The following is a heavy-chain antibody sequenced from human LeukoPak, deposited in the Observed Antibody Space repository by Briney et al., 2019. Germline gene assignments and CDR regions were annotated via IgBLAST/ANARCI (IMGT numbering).Heavy chain of an antibody. V-gene: IGHV3-53*01. D-gene: IGHD2-21*02. CDR2: IYSGGST. CDR3: ARAHIMVVTAFDI. Sequence: GGSLRLSCAASGFTFTSYVMSWVRQAPGKGLEWVSVIYSGGSTYYADSVKGRFTISRDKSKNTLYLQMNRLRAEDTAVYYCARAHIMVVTAFDIWGRGTMVTVSS. CDR1: GFTFTSYV. J-gene: IGHJ3*02.